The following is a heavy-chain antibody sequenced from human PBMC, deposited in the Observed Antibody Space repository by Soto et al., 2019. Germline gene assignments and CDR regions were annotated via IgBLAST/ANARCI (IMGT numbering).Heavy chain of an antibody. J-gene: IGHJ5*02. Sequence: PGVSLILPSAASGFSLVNYAMNGGLQAPGKRLEWVSGLSGSGTSTYYADSVKGRFTISRDNSRDTLFLQMNSLTADDTAVYYCATATPNGGWPNAFDPCGQ. D-gene: IGHD1-1*01. CDR3: ATATPNGGWPNAFDP. V-gene: IGHV3-23*01. CDR1: GFSLVNYA. CDR2: LSGSGTST.